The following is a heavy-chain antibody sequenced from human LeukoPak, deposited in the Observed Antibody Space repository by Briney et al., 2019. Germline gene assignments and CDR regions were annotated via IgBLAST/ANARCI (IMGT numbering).Heavy chain of an antibody. CDR1: GGSMSGYY. D-gene: IGHD1-26*01. Sequence: SETLSLTCTVSGGSMSGYYWSWIRQPPGKGLEWIGSIYYSGSTYYNPSLKSRVILSVDTSKNQFSLKLSSVTAAATAVYYCARAGVSLVGATFYDYGGQGTRVTVSS. V-gene: IGHV4-59*08. J-gene: IGHJ4*02. CDR2: IYYSGST. CDR3: ARAGVSLVGATFYDY.